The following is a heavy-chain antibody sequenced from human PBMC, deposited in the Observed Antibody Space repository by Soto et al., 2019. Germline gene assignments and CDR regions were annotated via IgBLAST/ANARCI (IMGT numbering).Heavy chain of an antibody. J-gene: IGHJ4*02. CDR3: ATLKQAPGGIDS. Sequence: QVQLVQSGAEVKKPGASVKVSCQASGYTFTAYYLYWVRQAPGQGLEWVGRINPKSGDTNYAQKFQGRVTMTRDTSIITTYMELSSLRSDDTAFYYCATLKQAPGGIDSWGQGTLVTVSS. CDR2: INPKSGDT. V-gene: IGHV1-2*06. D-gene: IGHD3-16*01. CDR1: GYTFTAYY.